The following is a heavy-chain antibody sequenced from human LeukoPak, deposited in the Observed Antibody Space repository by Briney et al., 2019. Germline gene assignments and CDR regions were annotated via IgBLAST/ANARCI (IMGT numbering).Heavy chain of an antibody. CDR1: GYTFTSYD. CDR2: MNPNSGNT. Sequence: ASVKVSRKASGYTFTSYDINWVRQATGQGLEWMGWMNPNSGNTGYAQKFQGRVTITRNTSISTAYMELSSLRSEDTAVYYCARAYSSSYNYYYYYMDVWGKGTTVTVSS. V-gene: IGHV1-8*03. J-gene: IGHJ6*03. D-gene: IGHD6-13*01. CDR3: ARAYSSSYNYYYYYMDV.